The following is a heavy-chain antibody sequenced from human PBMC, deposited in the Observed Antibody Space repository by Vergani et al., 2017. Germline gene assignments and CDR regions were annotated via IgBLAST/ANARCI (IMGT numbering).Heavy chain of an antibody. Sequence: QVQLVQSGAEVKKAGASVKVSCKASGYTFTSYSFNWVRQAPGQGLEWMGWISPYTGSTKYAEKFQDRLTMTTDTSTSTAYMELRSLRSDDTAVYYCARWYYEGMPFDYWGQGTLVAVSS. CDR2: ISPYTGST. V-gene: IGHV1-18*01. CDR3: ARWYYEGMPFDY. D-gene: IGHD3-16*01. CDR1: GYTFTSYS. J-gene: IGHJ4*02.